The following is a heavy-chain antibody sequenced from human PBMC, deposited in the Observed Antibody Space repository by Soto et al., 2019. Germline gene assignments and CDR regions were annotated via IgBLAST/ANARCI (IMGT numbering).Heavy chain of an antibody. D-gene: IGHD3-16*01. J-gene: IGHJ4*02. CDR3: AKDGNWLDVYYDV. V-gene: IGHV3-9*01. CDR1: GFTFHEYA. Sequence: EVQLIESGGGWVQPGTSLRVSCAASGFTFHEYAMHWVRQAPGKGLEWVSGISSDGDTIAYADSVQGRFTISRDNSKNTLYLHMTNLRAEDTAVYYCAKDGNWLDVYYDVWGQGTPVTVSS. CDR2: ISSDGDTI.